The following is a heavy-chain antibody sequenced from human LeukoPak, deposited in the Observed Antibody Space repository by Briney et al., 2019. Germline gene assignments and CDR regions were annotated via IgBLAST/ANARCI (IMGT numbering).Heavy chain of an antibody. CDR2: IYYSGST. Sequence: PSETLSLTCAVYGGSFSGYYWSWIRQHPGKGLEWIGYIYYSGSTYYNPSLKSRVTISVDTSKNQFSLKLSSVTAADTAVYYCARGTTNYYYGMDVWGQGTTVTVSS. D-gene: IGHD4-11*01. J-gene: IGHJ6*02. CDR1: GGSFSGYY. CDR3: ARGTTNYYYGMDV. V-gene: IGHV4-31*11.